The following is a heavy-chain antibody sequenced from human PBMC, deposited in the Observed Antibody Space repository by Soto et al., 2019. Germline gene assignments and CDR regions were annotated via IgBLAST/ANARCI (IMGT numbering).Heavy chain of an antibody. CDR2: ISNDGSNK. V-gene: IGHV3-30*18. CDR3: AKSHERGEGSDHHFDY. Sequence: GRFLRLSCAASGFTFSSYGMHWVRQAQGKGLEWVAVISNDGSNKYYADSVKGRFTISRDNSKNTLYLQMNSLRAEDTAVYYCAKSHERGEGSDHHFDYWGQGTLVTVSS. CDR1: GFTFSSYG. D-gene: IGHD3-10*01. J-gene: IGHJ4*02.